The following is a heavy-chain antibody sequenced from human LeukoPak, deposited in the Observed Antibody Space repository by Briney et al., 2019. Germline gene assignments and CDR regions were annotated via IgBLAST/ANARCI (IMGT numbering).Heavy chain of an antibody. Sequence: PGGSLRLSCAASGFTFSDHYMDWVRQAPRKGLEWVGRTRNKANSYTTEYAASVKGRFTISRDDSKNSLYLQMGSLKNEDTAVYYCARVQSVSGRWGLDYWGQGTLVTVSS. CDR2: TRNKANSYTT. J-gene: IGHJ4*02. V-gene: IGHV3-72*01. CDR1: GFTFSDHY. D-gene: IGHD2-21*02. CDR3: ARVQSVSGRWGLDY.